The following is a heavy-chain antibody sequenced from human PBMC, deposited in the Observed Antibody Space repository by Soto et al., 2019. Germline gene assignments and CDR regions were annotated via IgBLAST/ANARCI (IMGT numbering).Heavy chain of an antibody. V-gene: IGHV4-31*03. CDR3: ARSVFP. CDR1: GGSISTGGYY. CDR2: FYYSGST. J-gene: IGHJ5*02. Sequence: QVQLQESGPGLVKPSQTLSITCTVSGGSISTGGYYWNWIRQHPGKGLEWIGYFYYSGSTYYNPSLNSRVTISVNTSKNQSSLKLSSVTAADTAVYYCARSVFPWGQGTLVTVSS.